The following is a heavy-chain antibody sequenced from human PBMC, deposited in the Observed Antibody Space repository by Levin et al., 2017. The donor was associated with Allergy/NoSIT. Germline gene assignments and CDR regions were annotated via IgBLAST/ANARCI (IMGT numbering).Heavy chain of an antibody. J-gene: IGHJ3*02. CDR2: VSGSGGST. Sequence: GESLKISCATSGFTFSTYAMSWVRQAPGKGLEWVSAVSGSGGSTYHADSAKGRLTISRDNSKNTLYLQMNSLRAEDTAVYYCAKDECDSSGYCLSAFDIRGQGTMVTVSS. CDR1: GFTFSTYA. CDR3: AKDECDSSGYCLSAFDI. V-gene: IGHV3-23*01. D-gene: IGHD3-22*01.